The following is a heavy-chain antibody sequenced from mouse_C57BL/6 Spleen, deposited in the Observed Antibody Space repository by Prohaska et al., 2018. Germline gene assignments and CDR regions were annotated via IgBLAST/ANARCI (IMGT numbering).Heavy chain of an antibody. V-gene: IGHV11-2*01. CDR2: INSDGSAI. D-gene: IGHD2-1*01. CDR1: GFTFRVFW. CDR3: MRYGNYWYFDV. J-gene: IGHJ1*03. Sequence: EVQLLETGGGLVQPGGSRGLSCAGSGFTFRVFWMSWVRQSPGKTLEWIGAINSDGSAINYTPSIKDRFTIFRDNDKGTMYLQRSNVGSEDTATYFCMRYGNYWYFDVWGTETTFNVSS.